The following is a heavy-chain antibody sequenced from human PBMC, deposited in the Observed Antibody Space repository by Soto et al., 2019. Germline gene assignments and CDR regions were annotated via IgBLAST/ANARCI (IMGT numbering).Heavy chain of an antibody. J-gene: IGHJ6*02. Sequence: ASVKVSCKASGYSFTDYHIHWVRQAPGQGLEWLGRINPKSGGTSTAQKFQGWVTMTRDRSISTVYMELTRLRSDDAAVYFCARGHSTDCSNGVCSFFYNHEMDVWGQGTTVTVSS. CDR2: INPKSGGT. CDR1: GYSFTDYH. V-gene: IGHV1-2*04. CDR3: ARGHSTDCSNGVCSFFYNHEMDV. D-gene: IGHD2-8*01.